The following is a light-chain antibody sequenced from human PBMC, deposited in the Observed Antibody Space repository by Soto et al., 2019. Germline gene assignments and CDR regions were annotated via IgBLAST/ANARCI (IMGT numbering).Light chain of an antibody. V-gene: IGKV3-11*01. CDR1: QSFRGL. CDR3: QQYGGSPIT. J-gene: IGKJ5*01. CDR2: DAY. Sequence: EVVLTQSPVTLSLSPGERATLSCRASQSFRGLLAWYQQKPGQAPRLLIYDAYNRATGIPPRFSGSGSGTDFTLTISSLEPEDFAVYYCQQYGGSPITFGLGTRLEIK.